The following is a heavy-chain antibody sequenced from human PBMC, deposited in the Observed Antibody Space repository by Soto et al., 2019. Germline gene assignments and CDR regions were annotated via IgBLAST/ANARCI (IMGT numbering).Heavy chain of an antibody. J-gene: IGHJ5*02. Sequence: GESLKISCKGSGYSFTSYWISWVRQMPGKGLEWMGRIDPSDSYTNYSPSFQGHVTISADKSISTAYLQWSSLKASDTAMYYCARQLGYCSSTSCRGNWFEPWGQGTLVTVSS. CDR2: IDPSDSYT. CDR1: GYSFTSYW. CDR3: ARQLGYCSSTSCRGNWFEP. V-gene: IGHV5-10-1*01. D-gene: IGHD2-2*01.